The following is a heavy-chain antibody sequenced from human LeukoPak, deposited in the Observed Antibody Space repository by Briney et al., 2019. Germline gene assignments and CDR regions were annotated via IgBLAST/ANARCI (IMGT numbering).Heavy chain of an antibody. J-gene: IGHJ5*02. CDR3: ARGRTTTSGWYGRWFDP. Sequence: PSETLSLTCAVYGGSFSGYYWSWIRQHPGKGLEWIGYIYYSGSTYYNPSLKSRVTISVDTSKNQFSLKLSSVTAADTAVYYCARGRTTTSGWYGRWFDPWGQGTLVTVSS. D-gene: IGHD6-19*01. V-gene: IGHV4-31*11. CDR2: IYYSGST. CDR1: GGSFSGYY.